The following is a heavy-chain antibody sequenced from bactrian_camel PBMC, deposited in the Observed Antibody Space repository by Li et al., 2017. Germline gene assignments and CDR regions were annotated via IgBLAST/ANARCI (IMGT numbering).Heavy chain of an antibody. Sequence: VQLVESGGGSVPAGGSLKPSCVVSGSIFSMCAMGWYRQAPGKQPLERELIASISSDGTTTYTDSVKGRVTISQDYAKNTMYLQMNSLKTEDTAVYYCAPAGRSYVDIKCRARLGQGTQVTVS. J-gene: IGHJ4*01. V-gene: IGHV3S53*01. CDR1: GSIFSMCA. D-gene: IGHD6*01. CDR2: ISSDGTT.